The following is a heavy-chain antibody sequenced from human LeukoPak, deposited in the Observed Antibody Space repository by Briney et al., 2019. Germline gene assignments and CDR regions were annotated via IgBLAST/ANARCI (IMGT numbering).Heavy chain of an antibody. CDR1: GGSISSSSYY. Sequence: PETLSLTCTVSGGSISSSSYYWGWIRQPPGKGLEWIGSIYYSGSTYYNPSLKSRVTISVDTSKNQFSLRLTSVTAADTAVYFCARPRLLFGSGPILVWGQGTLVTVSS. V-gene: IGHV4-39*07. J-gene: IGHJ4*02. D-gene: IGHD3-10*01. CDR2: IYYSGST. CDR3: ARPRLLFGSGPILV.